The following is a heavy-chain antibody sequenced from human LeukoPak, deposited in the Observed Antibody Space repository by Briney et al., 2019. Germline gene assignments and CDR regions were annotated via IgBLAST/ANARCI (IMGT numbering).Heavy chain of an antibody. V-gene: IGHV1-18*04. D-gene: IGHD3-10*01. Sequence: VASVKVSCKASGYTFTSYGISWVRQAPGQGLEWMGWISAYNGNTNYAQKLQGGVTMTTDTSTSTAYMELRSLRSDDTAVYYCARDQRFGEFQNFDYWGQGTLVTVSS. CDR2: ISAYNGNT. CDR3: ARDQRFGEFQNFDY. CDR1: GYTFTSYG. J-gene: IGHJ4*02.